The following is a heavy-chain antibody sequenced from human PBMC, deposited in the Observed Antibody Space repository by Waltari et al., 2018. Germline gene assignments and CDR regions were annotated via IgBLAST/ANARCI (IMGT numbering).Heavy chain of an antibody. D-gene: IGHD3-10*01. Sequence: VQLVASGGGLVQPGGSLRLSCTASGFPFSSYGMTGVRQAPGKGLEGVSAIGGSTGSTNYADSVRGRFTISRDNSKNMLYLQMNSLRAEDTALYYCAKSGRSPWAFDIWGQGTMVTVSS. CDR1: GFPFSSYG. V-gene: IGHV3-23*04. CDR2: IGGSTGST. J-gene: IGHJ3*02. CDR3: AKSGRSPWAFDI.